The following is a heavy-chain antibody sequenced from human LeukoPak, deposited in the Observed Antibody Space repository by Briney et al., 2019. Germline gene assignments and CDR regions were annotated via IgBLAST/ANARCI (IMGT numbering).Heavy chain of an antibody. J-gene: IGHJ5*02. CDR3: AREVSVWFGESWLHDPIDP. V-gene: IGHV3-21*01. CDR1: GFTFSSYS. CDR2: ISSSSSYI. Sequence: PGGSLRLSCAASGFTFSSYSMNWARQAPGKGLEWVSSISSSSSYIYYADSVKGRFTISRDNAKNSLHLQMNSLRAEDTAVYYCAREVSVWFGESWLHDPIDPWGQGTLVTVSS. D-gene: IGHD3-10*01.